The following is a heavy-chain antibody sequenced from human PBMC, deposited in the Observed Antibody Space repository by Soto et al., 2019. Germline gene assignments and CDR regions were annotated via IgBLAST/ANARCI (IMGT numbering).Heavy chain of an antibody. D-gene: IGHD2-8*01. CDR2: ISSRSSTI. J-gene: IGHJ4*02. V-gene: IGHV3-11*01. Sequence: QVQLVESGGGLVKPGGSLRLSCAASGFTFSDYDMSWIRQAPGKGLEWVSYISSRSSTIFYTDSVKGRFTISRDNVKNSLYLQINSLRAEDTAVYYCASGTNGAFFVYWGQGILVTVSS. CDR3: ASGTNGAFFVY. CDR1: GFTFSDYD.